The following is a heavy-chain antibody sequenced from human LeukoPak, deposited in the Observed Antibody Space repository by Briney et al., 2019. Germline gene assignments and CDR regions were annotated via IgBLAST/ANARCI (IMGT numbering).Heavy chain of an antibody. Sequence: GGSLRLSCEASGFTFDDYAMHWVPQAPGKGLEWVSLITGDGGRTNFADSVKGRFTISRDNRKNSLYLQMNSLRTDDTALYYCAREGPIAVAGYFDYWGEATLVTVSS. J-gene: IGHJ4*02. CDR2: ITGDGGRT. CDR1: GFTFDDYA. V-gene: IGHV3-43*02. D-gene: IGHD6-19*01. CDR3: AREGPIAVAGYFDY.